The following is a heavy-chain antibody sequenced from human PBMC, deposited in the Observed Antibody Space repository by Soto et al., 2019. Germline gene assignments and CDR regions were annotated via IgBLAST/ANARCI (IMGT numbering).Heavy chain of an antibody. J-gene: IGHJ5*02. CDR3: ARTYCSSNSCQKRTGWFDP. Sequence: QVQLVQSGAEVKKPGSSVKVSCKASGGTFSSYAISWVRQAPGQGLEWMGVIIPIFGTANYAQKFQGRVTITADESTSTAYMELSSLRSEDTAVYYCARTYCSSNSCQKRTGWFDPWGQGTLVTVSS. CDR2: IIPIFGTA. V-gene: IGHV1-69*01. D-gene: IGHD2-2*01. CDR1: GGTFSSYA.